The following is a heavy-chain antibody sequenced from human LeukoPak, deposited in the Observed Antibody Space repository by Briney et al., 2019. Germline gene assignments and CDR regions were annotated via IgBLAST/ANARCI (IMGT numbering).Heavy chain of an antibody. J-gene: IGHJ3*02. CDR2: ISDSGNT. V-gene: IGHV4-39*01. CDR3: ARAAVVTALADAFDI. CDR1: GGSISSRSYY. Sequence: SETLSLTCTVSGGSISSRSYYWGWIRQPPGKGLEWIGKISDSGNTYYSPSLRSRVTISIDMSKNQFSLKLSSVTATDTAVYYCARAAVVTALADAFDIWGQGTMVTVSS. D-gene: IGHD2-21*02.